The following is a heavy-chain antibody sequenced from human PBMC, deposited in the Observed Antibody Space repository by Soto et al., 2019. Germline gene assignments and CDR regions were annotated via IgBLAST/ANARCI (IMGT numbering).Heavy chain of an antibody. CDR1: GGSISSYY. D-gene: IGHD6-19*01. Sequence: SETLSLTCTVSGGSISSYYWSWIRQPPGKGLEWIGYIYYSGSTNYNPSLKSRVTISVDTSKNQFSLKLSSVTAADTAVYYCAREGGTHSSGWTAIHYYYGMDGWGQGTTVTVAS. CDR3: AREGGTHSSGWTAIHYYYGMDG. J-gene: IGHJ6*02. V-gene: IGHV4-59*01. CDR2: IYYSGST.